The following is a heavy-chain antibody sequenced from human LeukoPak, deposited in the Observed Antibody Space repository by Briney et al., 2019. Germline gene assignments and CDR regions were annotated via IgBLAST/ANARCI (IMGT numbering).Heavy chain of an antibody. D-gene: IGHD2-2*01. V-gene: IGHV1-69*13. CDR2: IIPIFGTA. CDR1: GYTFTSYG. J-gene: IGHJ5*02. Sequence: EASVKVSCKASGYTFTSYGISWVRQAPGQGLEWMGGIIPIFGTANYAQKFQGRVTITADESTSTAYMELSSLRSEDTAVYYCARVPYSSSTSCQGSVWFDPWGQGTLVTVSS. CDR3: ARVPYSSSTSCQGSVWFDP.